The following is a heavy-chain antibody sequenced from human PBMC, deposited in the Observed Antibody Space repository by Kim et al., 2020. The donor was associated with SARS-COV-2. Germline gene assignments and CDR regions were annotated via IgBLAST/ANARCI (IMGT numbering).Heavy chain of an antibody. CDR1: GFTFSDYY. CDR3: ASLGWELLALDYGMDV. D-gene: IGHD1-26*01. J-gene: IGHJ6*02. Sequence: GGSLRLSCAASGFTFSDYYMSWIRQAPGKGLEWVSYISSSGSTIYYADSVKGRFTISRDNAKNSLYLQMNSLRAEDTAVYYCASLGWELLALDYGMDVWGQGTTGTVSS. CDR2: ISSSGSTI. V-gene: IGHV3-11*01.